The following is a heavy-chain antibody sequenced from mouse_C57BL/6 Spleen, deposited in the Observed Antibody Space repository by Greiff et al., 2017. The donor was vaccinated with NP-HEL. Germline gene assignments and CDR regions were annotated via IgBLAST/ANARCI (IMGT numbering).Heavy chain of an antibody. Sequence: EVKLVESEGGLVQPGSSMKLSCTASGFTFSDYYMAWVRQVPEKGLEWVANINYDGSSTYYLDSLKSRFIISRDNAKNILYLQMSSLKSEDTATYYCARGSYDGYYDYWGQGTTLTVSS. J-gene: IGHJ2*01. CDR1: GFTFSDYY. CDR3: ARGSYDGYYDY. V-gene: IGHV5-16*01. CDR2: INYDGSST. D-gene: IGHD2-3*01.